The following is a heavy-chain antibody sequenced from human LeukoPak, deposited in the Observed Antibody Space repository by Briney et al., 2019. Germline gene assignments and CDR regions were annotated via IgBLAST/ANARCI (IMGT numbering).Heavy chain of an antibody. CDR2: IKGQVEGGTT. J-gene: IGHJ3*02. D-gene: IGHD2-21*01. CDR1: GLSFRNAW. Sequence: PGGSLRLSCIVTGLSFRNAWMAWVRQTPGKGLEWVGRIKGQVEGGTTDYAAPVKGRFMISRDDSRNTLYLEMNGLEAEGTAVYYCTTYPWHIVVANSIPAIDYFAIWGQGTMVIVSS. V-gene: IGHV3-15*01. CDR3: TTYPWHIVVANSIPAIDYFAI.